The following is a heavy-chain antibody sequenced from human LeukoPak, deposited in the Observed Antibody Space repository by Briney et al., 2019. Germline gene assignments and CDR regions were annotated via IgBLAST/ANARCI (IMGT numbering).Heavy chain of an antibody. D-gene: IGHD6-25*01. CDR2: IYYSGST. CDR3: ARGAGYSSGWEKLDY. CDR1: GGSISSYY. Sequence: SETLSLTCTVSGGSISSYYWSWIRQPPGKGMEWVGYIYYSGSTNYHPSLKSRVTISVDTSKNQFSLKLSSVTAAETAVYYCARGAGYSSGWEKLDYWGQGTLVTVSS. V-gene: IGHV4-59*01. J-gene: IGHJ4*02.